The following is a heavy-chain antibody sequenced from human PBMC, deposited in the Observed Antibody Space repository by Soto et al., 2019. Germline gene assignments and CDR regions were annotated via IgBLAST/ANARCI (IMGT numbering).Heavy chain of an antibody. CDR1: GGIFSSNT. Sequence: QVYLVQSGAEVKKPGSSVKISCKASGGIFSSNTINWVRQAAGQGLEWMGGSIPLFGTANYAEKFQGRVTITADKSTKTEYMELTSLRSEDTAVYYCASKAACGGDCYAFDSWGQGTLVTASS. V-gene: IGHV1-69*06. D-gene: IGHD2-21*02. CDR2: SIPLFGTA. CDR3: ASKAACGGDCYAFDS. J-gene: IGHJ4*02.